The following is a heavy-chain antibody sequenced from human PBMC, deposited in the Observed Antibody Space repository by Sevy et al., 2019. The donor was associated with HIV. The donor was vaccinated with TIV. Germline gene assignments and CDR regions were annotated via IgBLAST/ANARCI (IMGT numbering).Heavy chain of an antibody. Sequence: GGSLRLSCSASGFNFSTYAMHWVRQTPGKGLEWVAVISSDVSRKYYAASVRGGFAISRDNSKNTLSLQMSSLGGEDTAGYYCGGGARGDAALPDYWGQGTLVTVSS. J-gene: IGHJ4*02. D-gene: IGHD3-16*01. CDR1: GFNFSTYA. CDR2: ISSDVSRK. CDR3: GGGARGDAALPDY. V-gene: IGHV3-30*09.